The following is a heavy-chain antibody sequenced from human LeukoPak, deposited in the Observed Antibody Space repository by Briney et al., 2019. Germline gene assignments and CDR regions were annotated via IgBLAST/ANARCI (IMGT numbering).Heavy chain of an antibody. CDR3: ARVFSFGEPPGYYYMDV. Sequence: ASVKVSCKASGYTFTGYYMHWVRQAPGQGLEWMGRINPNSGGTNYAQKFQGRVTMTRDTSISTAYMELSRLRSDDTAVYYCARVFSFGEPPGYYYMDVWGKGTTVTVSS. CDR1: GYTFTGYY. CDR2: INPNSGGT. J-gene: IGHJ6*03. V-gene: IGHV1-2*06. D-gene: IGHD3-10*01.